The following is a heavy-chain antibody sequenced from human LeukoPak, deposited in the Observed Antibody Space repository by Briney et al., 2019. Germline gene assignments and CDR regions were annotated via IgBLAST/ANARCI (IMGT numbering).Heavy chain of an antibody. CDR2: IRSKAYRGTT. D-gene: IGHD5-18*01. CDR1: GFNFGDHA. Sequence: PGWSLRLSCTTSGFNFGDHAMTWVRQAPGKGLEWVGFIRSKAYRGTTEYAASVKGRFTISRDDSKSVVHLQMNSLKSEDTAVYYCSRGPIQLWVHNGVDVWGQGTTVTVSS. J-gene: IGHJ6*02. CDR3: SRGPIQLWVHNGVDV. V-gene: IGHV3-49*04.